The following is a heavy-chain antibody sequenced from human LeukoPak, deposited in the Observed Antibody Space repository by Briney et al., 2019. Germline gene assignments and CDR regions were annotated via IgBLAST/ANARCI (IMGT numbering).Heavy chain of an antibody. V-gene: IGHV4-34*01. CDR3: AREAGVSSGYCLDY. J-gene: IGHJ4*02. Sequence: SETLSLTCAVYGGSFSGYYWSWIRQPPGKGLEWIGEINHSGSTNYNPSLKSRVTISVDTSKNQFSLKLSSVTAADTAMYYCAREAGVSSGYCLDYWGQGTLVTVSS. CDR2: INHSGST. D-gene: IGHD3-22*01. CDR1: GGSFSGYY.